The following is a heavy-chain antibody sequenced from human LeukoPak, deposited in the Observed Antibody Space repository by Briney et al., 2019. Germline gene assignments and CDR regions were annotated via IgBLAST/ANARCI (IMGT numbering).Heavy chain of an antibody. Sequence: SVKVSCKASGGTFSNYAISWVRQAPGQGLEWMGGIIPIFGTANYAQKFQGRVTITADESTSTAYMELSSLRSEDTAVYYCTKGGLKVDHWYYYYMDVWGKGTTVTISS. CDR2: IIPIFGTA. CDR3: TKGGLKVDHWYYYYMDV. J-gene: IGHJ6*03. CDR1: GGTFSNYA. V-gene: IGHV1-69*13.